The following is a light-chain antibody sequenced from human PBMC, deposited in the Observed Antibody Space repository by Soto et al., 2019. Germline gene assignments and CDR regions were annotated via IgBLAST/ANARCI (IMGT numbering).Light chain of an antibody. J-gene: IGKJ1*01. CDR3: QQYGGSRWT. CDR1: QSVSSTY. Sequence: EIVLTQSPGTLSLSPGERATLSCRASQSVSSTYLAWYQQKPGQAPRLLIYGASNRATGIPDRFSGSGSGTVFTLTISRLEHDDFAVYYWQQYGGSRWTFGQGTRVDI. CDR2: GAS. V-gene: IGKV3-20*01.